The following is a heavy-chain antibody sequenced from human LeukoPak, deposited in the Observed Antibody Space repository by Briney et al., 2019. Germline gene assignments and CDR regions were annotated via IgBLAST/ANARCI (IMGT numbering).Heavy chain of an antibody. CDR2: ISGSGGST. CDR3: ARSGYGSYVDY. V-gene: IGHV3-23*01. D-gene: IGHD3-10*01. J-gene: IGHJ4*02. Sequence: PGGSLRLSCAASGFTFSSSAMSWVRQPPGKGLEWVAVISGSGGSTYYADSVKGRFTISRDNSKNTLYLQMNSLRAEDTALYYCARSGYGSYVDYWGQGTLVIVSS. CDR1: GFTFSSSA.